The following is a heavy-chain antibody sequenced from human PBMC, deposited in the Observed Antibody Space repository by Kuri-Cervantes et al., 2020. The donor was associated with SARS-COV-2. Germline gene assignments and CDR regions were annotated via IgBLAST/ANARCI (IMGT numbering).Heavy chain of an antibody. CDR2: IKSKTDGGTT. D-gene: IGHD3-16*01. CDR3: TTVLVFGWFDP. Sequence: ETLSLTCAASGFTFSNAWTNWVRQAPGKGLEWVGRIKSKTDGGTTDYAAPVKGRFTISRDDSKNTLYLQMNSLKTEDTAVYYCTTVLVFGWFDPWGQGTLVTVSS. CDR1: GFTFSNAW. J-gene: IGHJ5*02. V-gene: IGHV3-15*07.